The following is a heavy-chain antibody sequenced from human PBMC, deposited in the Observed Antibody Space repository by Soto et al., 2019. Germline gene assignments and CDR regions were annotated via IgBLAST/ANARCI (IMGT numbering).Heavy chain of an antibody. CDR1: GGSISSYY. J-gene: IGHJ4*02. V-gene: IGHV4-59*01. Sequence: SETLSLTCTVSGGSISSYYWSWMRQPPGKGLEWIGYIYYSGSTNYNPSLKSRVTISVDTSKNQFSLKLSSVTAADTAVYYCARDIGYDYVWGSYRSHLYYFDYWGQGTLVTVSS. CDR2: IYYSGST. CDR3: ARDIGYDYVWGSYRSHLYYFDY. D-gene: IGHD3-16*02.